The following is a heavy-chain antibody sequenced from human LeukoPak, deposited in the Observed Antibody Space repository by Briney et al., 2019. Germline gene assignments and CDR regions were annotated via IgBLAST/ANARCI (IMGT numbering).Heavy chain of an antibody. V-gene: IGHV3-48*01. CDR3: VRAEVGTTLKYYYYYMDV. D-gene: IGHD1-26*01. Sequence: TGGSLRLSCAASGFIFRSYSMNWVRQAPGKGLEWVSYISSSRSTTYYADSVKGRCTISRDNGKNSMYLQMHSLRAEDTAVYYCVRAEVGTTLKYYYYYMDVWGKGTTVTVSS. CDR1: GFIFRSYS. J-gene: IGHJ6*03. CDR2: ISSSRSTT.